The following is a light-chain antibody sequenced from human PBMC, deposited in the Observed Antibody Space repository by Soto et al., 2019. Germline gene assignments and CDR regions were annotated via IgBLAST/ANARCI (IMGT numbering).Light chain of an antibody. CDR2: DVS. CDR1: SSDVGGYNY. J-gene: IGLJ1*01. Sequence: QSVLTQPSSASGSPGQSVAISCTGTSSDVGGYNYVSWYQQYPGKAPKIMIYDVSKRPSGVPDRFSGSKSDNTASLTISGLQAEDEADYYCCSYAGSYTFVFGIGTKVTVL. V-gene: IGLV2-11*01. CDR3: CSYAGSYTFV.